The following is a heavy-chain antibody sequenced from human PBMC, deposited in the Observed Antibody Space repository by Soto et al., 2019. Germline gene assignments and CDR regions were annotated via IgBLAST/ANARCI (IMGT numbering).Heavy chain of an antibody. CDR3: ARRWGGSGKSGTDV. D-gene: IGHD3-10*01. CDR1: GGSISSTSYF. V-gene: IGHV4-39*01. J-gene: IGHJ6*02. Sequence: SETLSLTCIVSGGSISSTSYFWDWFRQPPGRGLEWIGSIFYSGNTYYNPSLKSRVTISIDTSKNQFFLNLSSVTAADTAVYYCARRWGGSGKSGTDVWGQGTTVT. CDR2: IFYSGNT.